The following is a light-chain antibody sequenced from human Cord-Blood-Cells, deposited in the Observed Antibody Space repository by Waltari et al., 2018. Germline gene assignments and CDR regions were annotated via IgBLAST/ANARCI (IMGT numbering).Light chain of an antibody. CDR3: QQYGSSFT. CDR2: GAS. V-gene: IGKV3-20*01. CDR1: QSVSSSY. J-gene: IGKJ3*01. Sequence: EIVVTQSPGTLSLSPGERATLSCRASQSVSSSYVAWYRQKPGQAPRLLIYGASSRATGIPDRFSGSGSGTDFTLTISRLEPEDFAVYYCQQYGSSFTFGPGTKVDIK.